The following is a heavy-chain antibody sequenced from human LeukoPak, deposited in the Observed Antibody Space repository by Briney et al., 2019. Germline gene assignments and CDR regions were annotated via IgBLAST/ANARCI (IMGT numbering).Heavy chain of an antibody. Sequence: GGPLRLSCAASGFTFSSYSMNWVRQAPGKGLEWVSSISSSSSYIYYADSVKGRFAISRDNAKNSLYLQMNSLRAEDTAVYYCARGVPRPFDYWGQGTLVTVSS. CDR3: ARGVPRPFDY. CDR1: GFTFSSYS. CDR2: ISSSSSYI. J-gene: IGHJ4*02. V-gene: IGHV3-21*01.